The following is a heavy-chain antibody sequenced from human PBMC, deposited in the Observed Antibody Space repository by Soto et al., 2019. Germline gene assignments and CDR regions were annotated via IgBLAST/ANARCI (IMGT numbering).Heavy chain of an antibody. CDR3: ARTRLGESSGRFLEWLFDY. CDR2: IIPIFGTA. J-gene: IGHJ4*02. Sequence: ASVKVSCKASGGTFSSYAISWVRQAPGQGLEWMGGIIPIFGTANYAQKFQGRVTITADESTSTAYMELSSLRSEDTAVYYCARTRLGESSGRFLEWLFDYWGQGTLVTVSS. D-gene: IGHD3-3*01. CDR1: GGTFSSYA. V-gene: IGHV1-69*13.